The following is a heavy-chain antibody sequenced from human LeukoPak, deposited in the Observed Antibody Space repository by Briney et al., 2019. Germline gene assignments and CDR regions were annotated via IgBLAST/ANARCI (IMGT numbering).Heavy chain of an antibody. Sequence: GESLKISCQGSGYSFTSYWISWVRQMPGKGLEWMGRIDPSDSYTNYSPSFQGHVTISADKSISTAYLQWSSLKASDTAMYYCARLIPADSSGWYNWFDPWGQGTLVTVSS. CDR1: GYSFTSYW. D-gene: IGHD6-19*01. CDR3: ARLIPADSSGWYNWFDP. V-gene: IGHV5-10-1*01. J-gene: IGHJ5*02. CDR2: IDPSDSYT.